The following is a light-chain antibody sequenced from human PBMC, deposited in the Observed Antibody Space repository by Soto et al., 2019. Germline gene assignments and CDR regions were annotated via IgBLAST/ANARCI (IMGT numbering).Light chain of an antibody. CDR3: QQRSSWPPT. CDR1: QSVSNY. Sequence: EIVLTQSPGSLSLSPWERATLSCRASQSVSNYLAWFQQKPGQAPKLLIYDASNRATGIPARFSGSGSGTDFTLTISNLEPEDFAVYYCQQRSSWPPTFGGGTKVDI. J-gene: IGKJ4*01. V-gene: IGKV3-11*01. CDR2: DAS.